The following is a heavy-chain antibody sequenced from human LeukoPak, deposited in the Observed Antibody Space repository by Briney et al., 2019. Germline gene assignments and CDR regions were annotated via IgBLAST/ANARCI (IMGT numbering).Heavy chain of an antibody. Sequence: SETLSLTCTVSGGSISSYYWSWIRQPPGKGLEWFGYIYYSGSTNYNPSLKSRVTISVDTSKKQFSLKLSSVTAADTAVYYCARVEARHGNGMDVWGQGTTVTVSS. CDR1: GGSISSYY. CDR3: ARVEARHGNGMDV. CDR2: IYYSGST. V-gene: IGHV4-59*01. D-gene: IGHD6-6*01. J-gene: IGHJ6*02.